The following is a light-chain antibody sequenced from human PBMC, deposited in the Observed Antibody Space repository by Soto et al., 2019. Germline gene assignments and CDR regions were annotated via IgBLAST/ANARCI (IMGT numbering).Light chain of an antibody. J-gene: IGLJ2*01. Sequence: QSLLTQPPSASGSPGQSVTISCTGTSSDVGGYNYVSWYQQHPGKAPKLMIYEVTKRPSGVPDRFSGSKSGNTASLTVSGLQAEDEADYYCSSYAGNNNVVFGGGTKLTVL. V-gene: IGLV2-8*01. CDR1: SSDVGGYNY. CDR3: SSYAGNNNVV. CDR2: EVT.